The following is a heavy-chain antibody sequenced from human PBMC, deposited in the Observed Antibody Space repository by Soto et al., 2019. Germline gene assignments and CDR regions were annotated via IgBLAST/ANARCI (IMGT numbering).Heavy chain of an antibody. Sequence: QVQLVESGGGVVQPGRSLRLSCAASGFTFSSYGMHWVRQAPGKGLEWVAVIWYDGSNKYYADSVKGRFTISRDNSKNTLYLQMNSLRAEDTAVYYCATGIAVAGTPVRLGYWGQGTLVTVSS. CDR3: ATGIAVAGTPVRLGY. D-gene: IGHD6-19*01. V-gene: IGHV3-33*01. J-gene: IGHJ4*02. CDR2: IWYDGSNK. CDR1: GFTFSSYG.